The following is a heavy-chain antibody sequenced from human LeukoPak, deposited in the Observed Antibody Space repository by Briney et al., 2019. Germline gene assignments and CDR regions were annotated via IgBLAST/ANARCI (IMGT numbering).Heavy chain of an antibody. J-gene: IGHJ4*02. Sequence: GGSLRLSCAASGFACSGYWIYWVRQAPGKGLVWVSRINSDGSDTTHADSVKGRFTISRDNAENTLYLQMNSLRAEDTAVYYCARGGAYNYEPLDYWGQGTLVTVSS. V-gene: IGHV3-74*01. CDR2: INSDGSDT. CDR3: ARGGAYNYEPLDY. D-gene: IGHD5-18*01. CDR1: GFACSGYW.